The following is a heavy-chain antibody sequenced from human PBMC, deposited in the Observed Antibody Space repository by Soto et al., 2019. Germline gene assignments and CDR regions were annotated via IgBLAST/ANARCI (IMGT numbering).Heavy chain of an antibody. V-gene: IGHV4-59*01. CDR3: ARRHRLWSGYYSDWFDP. CDR1: GGSIIIYY. J-gene: IGHJ5*02. D-gene: IGHD3-3*01. CDR2: IYYSGST. Sequence: SETLCLTCTVSGGSIIIYYWSWIRQPPGRGLEWIGYIYYSGSTNYNPSLKSRVTISVDTSKNQFSLKLSSVTAADTAVYYCARRHRLWSGYYSDWFDPWGQGNLVTVSS.